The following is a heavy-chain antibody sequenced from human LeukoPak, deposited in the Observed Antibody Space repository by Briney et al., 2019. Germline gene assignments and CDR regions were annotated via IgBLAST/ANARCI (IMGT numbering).Heavy chain of an antibody. CDR3: ARENQDSSAAPV. J-gene: IGHJ6*04. D-gene: IGHD6-6*01. CDR1: GGTFSSYA. Sequence: GASVKVSCKASGGTFSSYAISWVRQAPGQGLEWMGGIIPIFGTANYAQKFQGRVTITTDESTGTAYMELSSLRSEDTAVYYCARENQDSSAAPVWGKGTTVTVSS. V-gene: IGHV1-69*05. CDR2: IIPIFGTA.